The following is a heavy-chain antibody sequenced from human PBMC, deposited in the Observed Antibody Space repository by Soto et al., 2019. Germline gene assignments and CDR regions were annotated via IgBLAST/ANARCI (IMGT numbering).Heavy chain of an antibody. CDR2: IYYSGST. Sequence: PSETLSLTCTVSGGSISSGGYYWSWIRQRPGKGLEWIGYIYYSGSTYHNPSLKSRVTISVDTSKNQFSLKLSSVTAADTAVYYCARDRGDSYLWGQGTLVTVSS. V-gene: IGHV4-31*03. D-gene: IGHD2-21*02. CDR1: GGSISSGGYY. CDR3: ARDRGDSYL. J-gene: IGHJ5*02.